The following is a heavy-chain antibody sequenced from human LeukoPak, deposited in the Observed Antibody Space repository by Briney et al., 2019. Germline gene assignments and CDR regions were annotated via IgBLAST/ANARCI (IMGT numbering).Heavy chain of an antibody. CDR3: ARAGLGYSYGYRYYYYAMDV. V-gene: IGHV3-7*04. Sequence: AGGSLRLSCAASGFTFSSYWMSWVRQAPGKGLEWVANIKKDGSEKYYVDSVRGRFTISRDNAENSLYLQVNSLRAEDTAVYYCARAGLGYSYGYRYYYYAMDVWGQGITVTVSS. D-gene: IGHD5-18*01. CDR1: GFTFSSYW. CDR2: IKKDGSEK. J-gene: IGHJ6*02.